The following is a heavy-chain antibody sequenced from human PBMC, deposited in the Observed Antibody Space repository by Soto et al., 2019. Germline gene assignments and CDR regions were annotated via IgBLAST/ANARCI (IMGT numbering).Heavy chain of an antibody. V-gene: IGHV3-66*01. CDR1: GFTVSSKY. Sequence: EVQLVESGGGLVQPGGSLRLSCVASGFTVSSKYMSWVRQAPGKGLEWVSVLYSGGSTYYADSVRDRFTISRENSRNTLYLQMSSLRVEDTAIYYCAVAPRGERLLDFDYWGRGPLVTVSS. CDR3: AVAPRGERLLDFDY. J-gene: IGHJ4*02. CDR2: LYSGGST. D-gene: IGHD6-25*01.